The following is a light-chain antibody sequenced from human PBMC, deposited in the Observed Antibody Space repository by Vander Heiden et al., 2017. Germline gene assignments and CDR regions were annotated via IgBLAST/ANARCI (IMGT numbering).Light chain of an antibody. J-gene: IGKJ2*01. Sequence: DIQLTQSPATLSASAGDRVTITCRASRSISIWLAWYQQKPGKAPNLLIYKASSLESGIPARFSGSGSGTEFTLTISSLQPDDFATYYCQHYDNFPYTFGQGTKLEIK. V-gene: IGKV1-5*03. CDR1: RSISIW. CDR3: QHYDNFPYT. CDR2: KAS.